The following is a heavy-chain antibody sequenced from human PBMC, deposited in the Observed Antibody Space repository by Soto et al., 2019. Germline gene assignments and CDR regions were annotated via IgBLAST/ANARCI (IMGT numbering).Heavy chain of an antibody. D-gene: IGHD3-22*01. CDR1: GYLISSGYY. V-gene: IGHV4-38-2*02. CDR2: IDYSGRT. J-gene: IGHJ4*02. Sequence: SETLSLTCSVSGYLISSGYYWGWIRQTPGKGLEWLGSIDYSGRTYYNPSLKSRVSTSVDLSKNQFSLNLRSVTAADTAVYFCARDLSTGYDSHYFDYWGQGTLVTVSS. CDR3: ARDLSTGYDSHYFDY.